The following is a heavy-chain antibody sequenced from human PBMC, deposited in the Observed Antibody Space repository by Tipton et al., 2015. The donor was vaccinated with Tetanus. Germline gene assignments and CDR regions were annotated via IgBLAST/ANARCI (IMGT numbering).Heavy chain of an antibody. Sequence: TLSLTCTVSGGSVSDKKYYWGWIRQPPGKGLEWIASIYFQGSTYYSPSLKTRVTIAVDTAQNLFSLRLTSVTAAGTAMYYCARHLYGYWFDPWGQGALVTVSS. CDR1: GGSVSDKKYY. J-gene: IGHJ5*02. D-gene: IGHD3-10*01. CDR2: IYFQGST. CDR3: ARHLYGYWFDP. V-gene: IGHV4-39*01.